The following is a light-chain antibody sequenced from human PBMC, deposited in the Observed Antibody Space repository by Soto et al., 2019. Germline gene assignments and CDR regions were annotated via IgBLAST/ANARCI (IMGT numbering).Light chain of an antibody. J-gene: IGKJ1*01. V-gene: IGKV3-20*01. CDR1: QSVSSNY. CDR3: QQYGSSPRT. Sequence: EIVLTQSPGTLSLSPWERAILSCRASQSVSSNYLAWYRQRPGQAPSLLIYGASSRATGIPDRFSGSGSGTDFTLTISRLEPEDVAVYYCQQYGSSPRTFGQGTKVDIK. CDR2: GAS.